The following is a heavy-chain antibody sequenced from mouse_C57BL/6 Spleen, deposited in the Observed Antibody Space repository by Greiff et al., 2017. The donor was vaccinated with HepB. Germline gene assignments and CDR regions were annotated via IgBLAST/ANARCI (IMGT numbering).Heavy chain of an antibody. CDR3: SRHRTDPGVYYAMDY. V-gene: IGHV5-6*01. CDR1: GFTFSSYG. J-gene: IGHJ4*01. D-gene: IGHD4-1*01. Sequence: VQLKESGGDLVKPGGSLKLSCAASGFTFSSYGMSWVRQTPDKRLEWVATISSGGSYTYYPDSVKGRFTISRDNAKNTLYLQMSSLKSEDTAMYYCSRHRTDPGVYYAMDYWGQGTSVTVSS. CDR2: ISSGGSYT.